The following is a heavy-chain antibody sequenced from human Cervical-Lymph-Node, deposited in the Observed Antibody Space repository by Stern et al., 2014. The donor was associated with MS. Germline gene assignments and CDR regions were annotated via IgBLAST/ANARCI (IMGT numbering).Heavy chain of an antibody. V-gene: IGHV7-4-1*02. CDR2: INTNTGNP. D-gene: IGHD4-17*01. Sequence: VQLVESGSELKKPGASVKVSCKASGYSFTHFALNWVRHAPGQGLQWMGWINTNTGNPSYAQAFTGRFVFSLDTSVSTAYLQISSLKAKDTAVYYCARDPHDYGDRFDYWGQGTLVTVSS. CDR1: GYSFTHFA. J-gene: IGHJ4*02. CDR3: ARDPHDYGDRFDY.